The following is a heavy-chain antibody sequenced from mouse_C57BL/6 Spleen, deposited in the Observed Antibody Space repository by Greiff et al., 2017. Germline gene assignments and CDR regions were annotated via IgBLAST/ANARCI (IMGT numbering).Heavy chain of an antibody. Sequence: QVQLQQPGAELVKPGASVKLSCKASGYTFTRYWMQWVKQRPGQGLEWIGEIDPSDSYTNYNQKFKGKATLNVDTSSSTAYMQLSSLTSEDSAVYYCARTRDLRFAYWGQGTLVTVSA. J-gene: IGHJ3*01. CDR3: ARTRDLRFAY. V-gene: IGHV1-50*01. CDR2: IDPSDSYT. CDR1: GYTFTRYW.